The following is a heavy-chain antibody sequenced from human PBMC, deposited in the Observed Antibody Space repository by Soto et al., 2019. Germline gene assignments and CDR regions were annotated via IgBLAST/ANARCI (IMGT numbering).Heavy chain of an antibody. CDR2: TENKANAYTT. CDR1: GFTVIGHY. CDR3: GLMVRGLPY. Sequence: EVQLVESGGGLVQPGGSLRLSCAASGFTVIGHYMDWVRQAPGKGLEWVGRTENKANAYTTEYAASVKGRFTISRDDSKNSLYLQMNSLKTEDTAVYYCGLMVRGLPYWGQGTLVTVSS. D-gene: IGHD3-10*01. V-gene: IGHV3-72*01. J-gene: IGHJ4*02.